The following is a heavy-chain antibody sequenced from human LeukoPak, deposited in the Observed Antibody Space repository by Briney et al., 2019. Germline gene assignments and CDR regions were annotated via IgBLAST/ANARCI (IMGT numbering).Heavy chain of an antibody. V-gene: IGHV1-69*05. CDR3: ARGREKYYFDY. J-gene: IGHJ4*02. Sequence: SVKVSCKASGGTFSSYAISWVRQAPGQGLEWMGRIIPIFGTANYAQKFQGRVTITTDESTSTAYMELSSLRSEDTAVYYCARGREKYYFDYWGQGTLAMVSS. CDR2: IIPIFGTA. D-gene: IGHD1-26*01. CDR1: GGTFSSYA.